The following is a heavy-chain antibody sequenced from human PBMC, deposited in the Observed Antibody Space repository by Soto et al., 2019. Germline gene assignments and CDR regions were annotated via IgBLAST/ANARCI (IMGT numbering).Heavy chain of an antibody. V-gene: IGHV1-24*01. CDR1: GYTLTELS. D-gene: IGHD3-3*01. J-gene: IGHJ6*03. CDR3: ARDLPRDYDSLRYYYYYMDV. Sequence: ASVKVSCKVSGYTLTELSMHWVRQAPGKGLEWMGGFDPEDGETIYAQKFQGRVTMTKNTSISTAYMELSSLRSEDTAVYYCARDLPRDYDSLRYYYYYMDVWGKGTTVTVSS. CDR2: FDPEDGET.